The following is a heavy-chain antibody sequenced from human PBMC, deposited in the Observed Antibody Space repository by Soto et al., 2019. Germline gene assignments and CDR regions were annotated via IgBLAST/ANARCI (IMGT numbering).Heavy chain of an antibody. CDR1: GFTFSSYS. J-gene: IGHJ4*02. CDR3: SRDLVVRGVIIPAFDY. CDR2: ISSSSSTI. V-gene: IGHV3-48*02. Sequence: GGSLRLSCAASGFTFSSYSMNWVRQAPGKGLEWVSYISSSSSTIYYADSVKGRFTISRDNANNSLYLQMNSLRDEDPAVYYCSRDLVVRGVIIPAFDYWGQGTLVTVS. D-gene: IGHD3-10*01.